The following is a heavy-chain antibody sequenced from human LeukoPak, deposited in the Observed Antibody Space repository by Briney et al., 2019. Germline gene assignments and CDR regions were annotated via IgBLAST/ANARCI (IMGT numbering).Heavy chain of an antibody. CDR2: ISYDGSNK. CDR1: GFTFSNYW. CDR3: AKDLTLKGATSVSFDY. V-gene: IGHV3-30*18. D-gene: IGHD1-26*01. J-gene: IGHJ4*02. Sequence: PGGSLRLSCATSGFTFSNYWMNWVRQAPGKGLEWVAVISYDGSNKYYADSVKGRFTISRDNSKNTLYLQMNSLRAEDTAVYYCAKDLTLKGATSVSFDYWGQGTLVTVSS.